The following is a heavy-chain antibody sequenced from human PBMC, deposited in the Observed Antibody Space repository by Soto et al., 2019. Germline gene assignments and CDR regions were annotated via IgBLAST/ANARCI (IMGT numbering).Heavy chain of an antibody. D-gene: IGHD3-10*01. CDR2: VSPPFRTS. Sequence: QVQLVQSGAEVKKPGSSVKVSCKTSGVSFNNNGIGWVRQAPGHGLEWMGGVSPPFRTSNYARKFEGRISITADASAGTVNMELSSLSSEDTAQYYCARVLYYGSVSYSPYGMDVWGQGTTVTVYS. CDR3: ARVLYYGSVSYSPYGMDV. V-gene: IGHV1-69*01. CDR1: GVSFNNNG. J-gene: IGHJ6*02.